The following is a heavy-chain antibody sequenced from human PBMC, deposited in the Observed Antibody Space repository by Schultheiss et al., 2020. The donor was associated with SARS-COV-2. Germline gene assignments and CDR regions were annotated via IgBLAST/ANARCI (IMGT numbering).Heavy chain of an antibody. CDR1: GGSISSYY. CDR2: IYYSGST. V-gene: IGHV4-59*01. CDR3: ARTSPDYYYFDY. Sequence: GSLRLSCTVSGGSISSYYWSWIRQPPGKGLEWIGYIYYSGSTNYKPSLKSRVTISVDTSKNQFSLKLSSVTAADTAVYYCARTSPDYYYFDYWGQGTLVTVSS. D-gene: IGHD4-11*01. J-gene: IGHJ4*02.